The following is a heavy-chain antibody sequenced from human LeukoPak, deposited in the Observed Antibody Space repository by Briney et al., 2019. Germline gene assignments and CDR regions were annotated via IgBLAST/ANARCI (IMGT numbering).Heavy chain of an antibody. D-gene: IGHD5-18*01. Sequence: GRSLRLSCAASGFTFSSYEMNWVRQAPGKGLEWVSYISGSGSTIYYADSVKGRFTISRDNAKDSLYLQMNSLRAEDTAVYYCARVRSGYSHENYFDYWGQGTLVTVSS. CDR3: ARVRSGYSHENYFDY. CDR1: GFTFSSYE. V-gene: IGHV3-48*03. J-gene: IGHJ4*02. CDR2: ISGSGSTI.